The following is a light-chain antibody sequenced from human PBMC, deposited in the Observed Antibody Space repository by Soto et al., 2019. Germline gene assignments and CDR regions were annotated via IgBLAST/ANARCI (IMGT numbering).Light chain of an antibody. CDR1: SSDFGAYDY. V-gene: IGLV2-14*01. CDR3: SSYTTSSTPYV. Sequence: QSALTQPASVSGSPGQSITISCTGSSSDFGAYDYVSWYQQRPVKAPKLMIFDVTNRPSGVSDRFSGSKSGNTASLTISGLQTEDEADYYCSSYTTSSTPYVFGTGTKVTV. J-gene: IGLJ1*01. CDR2: DVT.